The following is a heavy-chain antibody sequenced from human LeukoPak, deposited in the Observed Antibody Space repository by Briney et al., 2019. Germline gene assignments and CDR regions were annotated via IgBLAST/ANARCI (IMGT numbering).Heavy chain of an antibody. Sequence: PGGSLRLSCAASGFTFSSYSMHWVRQAPGKGLEWVSFISSSSGYIYYADSVKGRFTISRDNSKNTLYLQMNSLRAEDTAVYYCARDRGSIAAAPLDYWGQGTLVTVSS. CDR2: ISSSSGYI. V-gene: IGHV3-21*01. D-gene: IGHD6-13*01. CDR1: GFTFSSYS. CDR3: ARDRGSIAAAPLDY. J-gene: IGHJ4*02.